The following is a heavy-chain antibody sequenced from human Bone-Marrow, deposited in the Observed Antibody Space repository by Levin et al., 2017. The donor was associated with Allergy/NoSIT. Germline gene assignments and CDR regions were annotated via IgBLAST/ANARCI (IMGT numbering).Heavy chain of an antibody. CDR3: ASLTLANCRGGCRLNNGMDV. Sequence: PSETLSLTCTVYGDSITSSYWSWIRRPPGRGLEWIAYIQYGGTTSYNPSLKSRVTIVLDTPKNQFSLKLTSVTAWDSAGEYCASLTLANCRGGCRLNNGMDVWGQGTTVTVSS. V-gene: IGHV4-59*01. D-gene: IGHD2-21*02. J-gene: IGHJ6*02. CDR2: IQYGGTT. CDR1: GDSITSSY.